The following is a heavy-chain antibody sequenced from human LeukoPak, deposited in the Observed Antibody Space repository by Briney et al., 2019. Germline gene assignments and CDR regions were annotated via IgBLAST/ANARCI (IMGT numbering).Heavy chain of an antibody. CDR2: IIPIFGTA. V-gene: IGHV1-69*13. Sequence: GASVKVSCKASGGTFSSGAISWVRQAPGQGLEWMGGIIPIFGTANYAQKFQGRVTITADESTSTAYMELSSLRSEDTAVYYCARDDYGNYYGMDVWGQGTTVTVSS. CDR3: ARDDYGNYYGMDV. D-gene: IGHD4-17*01. CDR1: GGTFSSGA. J-gene: IGHJ6*02.